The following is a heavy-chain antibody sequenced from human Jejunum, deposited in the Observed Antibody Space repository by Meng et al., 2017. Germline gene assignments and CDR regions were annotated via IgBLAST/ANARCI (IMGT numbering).Heavy chain of an antibody. D-gene: IGHD6-19*01. CDR1: GFTFSSYA. Sequence: EVQLLESGGGLVQPRGSLRLSCAASGFTFSSYAMSWVRQAPGKGLEWVSAISGSGGSTYYADSVKGRFTISRDNSKNTLYLQMNSLRAEDTAVYYCAKDKYSSGWYFDYWGQGTLVTVSS. CDR2: ISGSGGST. J-gene: IGHJ4*02. V-gene: IGHV3-23*01. CDR3: AKDKYSSGWYFDY.